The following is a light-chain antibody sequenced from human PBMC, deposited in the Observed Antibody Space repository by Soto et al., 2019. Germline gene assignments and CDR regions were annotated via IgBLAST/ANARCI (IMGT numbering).Light chain of an antibody. CDR1: QRVDSSY. Sequence: EIVLTQAPGTLSLSPGERAALSCRASQRVDSSYLAWYQQKPGQAPRLLIYGASRRATGIPDRFSGSGSGTDFTLTIIRLEPEEFAVYYCHQYGSSPRFTFGPGTKVAIK. V-gene: IGKV3-20*01. CDR3: HQYGSSPRFT. J-gene: IGKJ3*01. CDR2: GAS.